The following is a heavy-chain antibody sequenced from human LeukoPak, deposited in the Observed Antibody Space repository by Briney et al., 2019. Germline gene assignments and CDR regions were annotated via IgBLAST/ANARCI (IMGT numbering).Heavy chain of an antibody. D-gene: IGHD5-18*01. CDR1: GGSISSYYW. Sequence: TLSLTCTVSGGSISSYYWSWIRQPPGKALEWLALIYWNDDKRYSPSLKSRLTITKDTSKNQVVLTMTNMDPVDTATYYCAHSGSYGPEDYWGQGTLVTVSS. CDR2: IYWNDDK. CDR3: AHSGSYGPEDY. J-gene: IGHJ4*02. V-gene: IGHV2-5*01.